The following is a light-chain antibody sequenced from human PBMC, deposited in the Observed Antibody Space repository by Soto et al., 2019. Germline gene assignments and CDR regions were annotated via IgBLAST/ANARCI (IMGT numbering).Light chain of an antibody. CDR2: DAS. CDR3: QQYVNYPYT. J-gene: IGKJ2*01. CDR1: QNIMTW. Sequence: DIQMTQSPSTLSASIGDRVTITCRASQNIMTWLAWHQQKPGKAPKLLIYDASSLASGVPSRFSGSGSGTEFTLTISSLQPDDFVTYYCQQYVNYPYTFGQGTKLEIK. V-gene: IGKV1-5*01.